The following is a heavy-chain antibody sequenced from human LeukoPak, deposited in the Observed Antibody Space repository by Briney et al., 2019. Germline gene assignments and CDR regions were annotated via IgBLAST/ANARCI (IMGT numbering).Heavy chain of an antibody. D-gene: IGHD2-21*01. CDR3: ARGTTHTELWAYYYYGMDV. J-gene: IGHJ6*02. CDR2: IYYSGST. V-gene: IGHV4-59*01. CDR1: GCSISSYY. Sequence: SETLSLTCTVSGCSISSYYWSWIRQPPGKGLEWIGYIYYSGSTNYNPSLKSRVTISVDTSKNQFSLKLSSVTAADTAVYYCARGTTHTELWAYYYYGMDVWGQGTTVTVSS.